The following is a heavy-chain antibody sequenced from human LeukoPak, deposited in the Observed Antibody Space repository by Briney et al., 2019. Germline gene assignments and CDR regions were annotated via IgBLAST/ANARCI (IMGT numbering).Heavy chain of an antibody. Sequence: GASVKVSCKASGYTFTSYGISWVRQAPGQGLEWMGWISAYNGNTNYAQKLQGRVTMTTDTSTSTAHMELRSLRSDDTAVYYCARPLGLGWFDPWGQGTLVTVSS. D-gene: IGHD1-26*01. CDR2: ISAYNGNT. CDR3: ARPLGLGWFDP. CDR1: GYTFTSYG. V-gene: IGHV1-18*04. J-gene: IGHJ5*02.